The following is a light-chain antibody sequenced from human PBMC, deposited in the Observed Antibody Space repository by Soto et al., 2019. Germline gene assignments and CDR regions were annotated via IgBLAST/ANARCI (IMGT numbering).Light chain of an antibody. Sequence: DIQMTQSPFSLSASVADRVTITCRTSQSISSDLNWYQQKAGKAAKLLIYAASSLQSGVPSRFSGSGSGTHFTLTISSLQPEDFATYYCQQIYSIPITFGQGTRLEIK. J-gene: IGKJ5*01. CDR3: QQIYSIPIT. CDR1: QSISSD. CDR2: AAS. V-gene: IGKV1-39*01.